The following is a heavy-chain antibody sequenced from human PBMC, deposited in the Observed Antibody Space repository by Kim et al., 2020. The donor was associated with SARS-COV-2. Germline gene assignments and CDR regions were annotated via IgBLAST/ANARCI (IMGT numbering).Heavy chain of an antibody. CDR3: ARGRGAAAGPRGRFYFDY. J-gene: IGHJ4*02. D-gene: IGHD6-13*01. V-gene: IGHV4-34*01. Sequence: SETLSLTCAVYGGSFSGYYWSWIRQPPGKGLEWIGEINHSGSTNYNPSLKSRVTISVDTSKNQFSLKLSSVTAADTAVYYCARGRGAAAGPRGRFYFDYWGQGTLVTVSS. CDR1: GGSFSGYY. CDR2: INHSGST.